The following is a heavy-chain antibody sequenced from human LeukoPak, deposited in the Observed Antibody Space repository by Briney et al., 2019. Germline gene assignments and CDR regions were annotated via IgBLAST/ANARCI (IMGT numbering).Heavy chain of an antibody. V-gene: IGHV4-34*01. D-gene: IGHD1-26*01. CDR2: INHSGST. Sequence: SETLSLTCAVYGGSFSGYYWSWIRQPPGKGLEWIGEINHSGSTDYNASLKSRITISVDTSKNQFSLKLSSVTAADTAVYYCARGMWEGYWGQGTLVTVSS. J-gene: IGHJ4*02. CDR1: GGSFSGYY. CDR3: ARGMWEGY.